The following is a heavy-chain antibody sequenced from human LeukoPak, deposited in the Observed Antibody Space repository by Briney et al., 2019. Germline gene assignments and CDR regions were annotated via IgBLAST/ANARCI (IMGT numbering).Heavy chain of an antibody. CDR3: ARGADYDFWSGYNWFDP. V-gene: IGHV1-46*01. D-gene: IGHD3-3*01. Sequence: ASVKVSCKASGYTFTSYFMHWVRQAPGQGLEWMGIINPSGGSTSYAQEFQGRVTMTRDMSTSAVYMELSSLRSKDTAVYYCARGADYDFWSGYNWFDPWGQGTLVTVSS. CDR2: INPSGGST. J-gene: IGHJ5*02. CDR1: GYTFTSYF.